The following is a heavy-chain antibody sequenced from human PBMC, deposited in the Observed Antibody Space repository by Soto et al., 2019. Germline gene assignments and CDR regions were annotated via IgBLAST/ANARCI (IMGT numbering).Heavy chain of an antibody. J-gene: IGHJ4*02. CDR2: INPNSGMT. CDR1: GYTFTTYY. V-gene: IGHV1-2*02. CDR3: ARDWTHYDSSGPGDY. D-gene: IGHD3-22*01. Sequence: ASVTGSCTASGYTFTTYYLHWVRQAPGQDLEWMGWINPNSGMTNSAQKFQGRVTMTRDTSITTAYMELSRLNSEDTAVYYCARDWTHYDSSGPGDYWGQGTLVTVSS.